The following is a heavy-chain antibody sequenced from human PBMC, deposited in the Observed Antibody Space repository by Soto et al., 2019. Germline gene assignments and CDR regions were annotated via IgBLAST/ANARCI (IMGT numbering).Heavy chain of an antibody. Sequence: VGSLRLSCAASGFTFSSYSMNWVRQAPGKGLEWVSSISSSSSYIYYADSVKVRFTISRDNAKNSLCLQMNSLRAEDTAVYYCAIFLYYAILPGSHGDFWSQGSLVTVSS. CDR3: AIFLYYAILPGSHGDF. V-gene: IGHV3-21*01. CDR2: ISSSSSYI. D-gene: IGHD3-9*01. J-gene: IGHJ4*02. CDR1: GFTFSSYS.